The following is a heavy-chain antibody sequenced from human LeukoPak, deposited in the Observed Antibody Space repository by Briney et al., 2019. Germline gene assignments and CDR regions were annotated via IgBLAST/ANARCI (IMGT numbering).Heavy chain of an antibody. D-gene: IGHD6-13*01. CDR1: GGSISSSSYY. CDR3: ARSNGIAAAVDY. V-gene: IGHV4-39*01. CDR2: IYYSGST. J-gene: IGHJ4*02. Sequence: SETLSLTCTVSGGSISSSSYYWGWIRQPPGKGLEWIGSIYYSGSTYYNPSLKSRVTISVDTSKNQFSLKLSSVTAADTAVYYCARSNGIAAAVDYWGQGTLVTVSS.